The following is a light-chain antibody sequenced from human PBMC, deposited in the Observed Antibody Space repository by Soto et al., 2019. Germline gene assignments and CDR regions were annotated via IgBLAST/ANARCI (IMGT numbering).Light chain of an antibody. V-gene: IGKV3-20*01. CDR3: QHYTSSLWT. J-gene: IGKJ1*01. CDR1: QDVSSAS. CDR2: GAA. Sequence: EIVMTQSPVTLSVSPVEIATLSFMASQDVSSASLAWYQQKPGQAPRLLIYGAASRATGIPDRFSGSGSGTDFSLTISRLEPEDFAVYYCQHYTSSLWTFGQGTKVDIK.